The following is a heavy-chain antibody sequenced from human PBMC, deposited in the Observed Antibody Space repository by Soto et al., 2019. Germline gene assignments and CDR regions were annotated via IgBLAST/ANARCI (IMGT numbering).Heavy chain of an antibody. V-gene: IGHV1-18*01. CDR2: ISAYNGHT. J-gene: IGHJ5*02. CDR1: GYTFTSYG. D-gene: IGHD1-20*01. Sequence: ASVKVSCKASGYTFTSYGISWVRQAPGQGLEWMGWISAYNGHTNYAQNLQGRVTMTTDTSTSTAYMELRSLRSDDTAVYYCARVWITGTHNWFDPWGQGTLVTVSS. CDR3: ARVWITGTHNWFDP.